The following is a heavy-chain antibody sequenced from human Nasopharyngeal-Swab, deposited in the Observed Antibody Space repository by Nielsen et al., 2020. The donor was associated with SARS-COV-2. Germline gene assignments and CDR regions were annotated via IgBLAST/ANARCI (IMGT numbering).Heavy chain of an antibody. J-gene: IGHJ4*02. V-gene: IGHV3-73*01. CDR2: IRSKGNNYAT. CDR3: TRCGGGCYSGRDY. Sequence: GESLKISCAASGFTFSDSAIHWVRQASGARLEWVARIRSKGNNYATAYSASLKGRFIIFRDDPTNTAYLQMNSLKTEDTAMYYCTRCGGGCYSGRDYWGQGTLVTVSS. D-gene: IGHD2-15*01. CDR1: GFTFSDSA.